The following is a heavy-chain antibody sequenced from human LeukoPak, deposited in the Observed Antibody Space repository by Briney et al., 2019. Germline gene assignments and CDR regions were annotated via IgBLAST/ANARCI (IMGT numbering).Heavy chain of an antibody. CDR3: ARSASGRGDFDY. CDR1: GGSISSYY. CDR2: IYYSGST. Sequence: PSETLSPTCTVSGGSISSYYWSWIRQPPGKGLEWIGYIYYSGSTNYNPSLTSRVTISLDTSKNQFSLKLSSVTAADTAVFYCARSASGRGDFDYWGQGTLVTVSS. V-gene: IGHV4-59*01. D-gene: IGHD3-10*01. J-gene: IGHJ4*02.